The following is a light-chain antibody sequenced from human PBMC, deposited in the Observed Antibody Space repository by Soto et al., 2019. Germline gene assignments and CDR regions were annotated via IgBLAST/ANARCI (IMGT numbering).Light chain of an antibody. CDR2: DAS. CDR3: QQRSNWPFN. J-gene: IGKJ3*01. CDR1: QSVSSY. Sequence: EIVLTQSPATLSLSPGERATLSCRASQSVSSYLAWYQQKPGQAPRLLIYDASNRATGIPARFSGSGSGTDFTIKISSIETEYVEVYYCQQRSNWPFNLGPGPKVDIK. V-gene: IGKV3-11*01.